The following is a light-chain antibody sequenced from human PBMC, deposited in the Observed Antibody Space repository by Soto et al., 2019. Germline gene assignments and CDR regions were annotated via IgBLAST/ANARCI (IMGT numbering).Light chain of an antibody. CDR2: AAS. CDR1: ESTTNY. Sequence: DIQMTQPPSSLSASVGDRVTITCRASESTTNYLNWYQQKPGKAPTLLIYAASSLQSGVPSRFSVSGSGTGFTLTISSWQPKDFAPYDCQQSYSTPDSFGQATKLVIK. V-gene: IGKV1-39*01. CDR3: QQSYSTPDS. J-gene: IGKJ2*01.